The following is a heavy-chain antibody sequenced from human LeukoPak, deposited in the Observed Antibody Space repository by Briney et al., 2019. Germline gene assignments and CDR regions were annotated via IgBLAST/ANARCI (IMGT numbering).Heavy chain of an antibody. V-gene: IGHV3-48*04. D-gene: IGHD1-1*01. CDR3: ARDRGTNWFDP. CDR2: ISSRSSTI. Sequence: PGGSLRLSCAASGFTFSSYAMSWVRQAPGKGLEWVSYISSRSSTIYYADSVKGRFTISRDNARNSLYLQMNSLRAEDTALYYCARDRGTNWFDPWGQGTLVTVSS. CDR1: GFTFSSYA. J-gene: IGHJ5*02.